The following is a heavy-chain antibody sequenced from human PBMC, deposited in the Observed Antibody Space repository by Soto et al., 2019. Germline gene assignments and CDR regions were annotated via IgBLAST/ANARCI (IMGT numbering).Heavy chain of an antibody. V-gene: IGHV1-24*01. D-gene: IGHD3-22*01. CDR2: FDPEDGET. CDR3: ATDSSGYDDAFDI. CDR1: GYALTELS. J-gene: IGHJ3*02. Sequence: ASVKVSCKVSGYALTELSMHWVRQAPGKGLEWMGGFDPEDGETIYAQKFQGRVTMTEDTSTDTAYMELSSLRSEDTAVYYCATDSSGYDDAFDIWGQGTMVTVSS.